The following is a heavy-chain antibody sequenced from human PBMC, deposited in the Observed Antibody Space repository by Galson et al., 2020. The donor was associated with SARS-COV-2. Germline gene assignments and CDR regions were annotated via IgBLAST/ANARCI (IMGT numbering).Heavy chain of an antibody. Sequence: GGSLRLSCAASGFSFSNYGMHWIRQAPGKGPEWVAFIPYDGSNEYYADSVKGRFTISRDNSKNTLYLQMNSLRAEDTAVYYCAKDQVTAWCQGTLVTVSS. J-gene: IGHJ5*02. D-gene: IGHD3-10*01. CDR1: GFSFSNYG. CDR2: IPYDGSNE. CDR3: AKDQVTA. V-gene: IGHV3-30*02.